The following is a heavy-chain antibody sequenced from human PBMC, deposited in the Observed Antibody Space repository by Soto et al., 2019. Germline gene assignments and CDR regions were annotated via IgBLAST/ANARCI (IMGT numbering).Heavy chain of an antibody. CDR3: AKDITGYQLLPFDY. CDR2: ISGSGGST. CDR1: GFTFSSYA. V-gene: IGHV3-23*01. Sequence: PEGSLRLSCAASGFTFSSYAMSWVRQAPGKGLEWVSAISGSGGSTYYADSVKGRFTISRDNSKNTLYLQMNSLRAEDTAVYYCAKDITGYQLLPFDYWGQGTLVTVSS. D-gene: IGHD2-2*01. J-gene: IGHJ4*02.